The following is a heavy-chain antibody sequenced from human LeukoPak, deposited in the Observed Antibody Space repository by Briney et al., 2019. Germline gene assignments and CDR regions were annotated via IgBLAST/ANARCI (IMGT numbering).Heavy chain of an antibody. J-gene: IGHJ6*02. D-gene: IGHD2-2*01. V-gene: IGHV3-66*01. CDR1: GFTVSSNY. CDR2: IYSGGST. Sequence: PGGSLRLSCAASGFTVSSNYMSWVRQAPGKGLEWVSVIYSGGSTYYADSVKGRFTISRDNSKNTLYLQMNSLRAEDTAVYYCARDLVVPAAMGDYYYYGMDVWGQGTTVTVSS. CDR3: ARDLVVPAAMGDYYYYGMDV.